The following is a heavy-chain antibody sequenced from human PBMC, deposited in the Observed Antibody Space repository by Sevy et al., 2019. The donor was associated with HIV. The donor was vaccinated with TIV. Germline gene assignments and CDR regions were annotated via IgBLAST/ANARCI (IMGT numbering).Heavy chain of an antibody. J-gene: IGHJ4*02. CDR2: VDQGGSQK. D-gene: IGHD2-21*01. CDR1: GFSFSDYF. V-gene: IGHV3-7*01. Sequence: GGSLRLSCAASGFSFSDYFMGWLRQAPGKGLEWVANVDQGGSQKYYVGSVKGRFTISRDNAKNSMYLQMNRLRLDDTAVYYCARELWPGDYWGQGTLVTVSS. CDR3: ARELWPGDY.